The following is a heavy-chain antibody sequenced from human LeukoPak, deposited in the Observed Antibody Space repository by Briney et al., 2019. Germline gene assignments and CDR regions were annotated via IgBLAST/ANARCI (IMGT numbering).Heavy chain of an antibody. CDR1: GFTFSSYW. Sequence: GSLRLSCAASGFTFSSYWMSWVRQAPGKGLEWIGEINHSGSTNYNPSLKSRVTISVDTSKNQFSLKLSSVTAADTAVYYCARGLMATISSLLDYWGQGTLVTVSS. D-gene: IGHD5-24*01. J-gene: IGHJ4*02. CDR3: ARGLMATISSLLDY. CDR2: INHSGST. V-gene: IGHV4-34*01.